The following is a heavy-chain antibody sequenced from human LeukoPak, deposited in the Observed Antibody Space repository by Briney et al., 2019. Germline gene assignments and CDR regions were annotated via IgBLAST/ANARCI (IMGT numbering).Heavy chain of an antibody. CDR2: IYYSGST. CDR3: AREDCSGGSCRDAFDI. CDR1: GGSISSGGYY. Sequence: PSETLSLTCTVSGGSISSGGYYWSWIRQHPGKGLEWIGNIYYSGSTYYNPSLKSRVTISVDTSKNQFSLKLSSVTAADTAVYYCAREDCSGGSCRDAFDIWGQGTMVTVSS. D-gene: IGHD2-15*01. V-gene: IGHV4-31*03. J-gene: IGHJ3*02.